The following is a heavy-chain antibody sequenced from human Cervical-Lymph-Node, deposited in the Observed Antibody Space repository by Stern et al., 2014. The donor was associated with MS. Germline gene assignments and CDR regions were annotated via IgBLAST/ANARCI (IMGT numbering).Heavy chain of an antibody. J-gene: IGHJ4*02. CDR1: GYTFTDYS. D-gene: IGHD2-21*02. V-gene: IGHV1-2*02. CDR2: IDPNSDGT. CDR3: ARDVKGDSALGDY. Sequence: VQLVESGAEVKTPGASVKVSCKASGYTFTDYSMHWVRQAPGQGLEWMGGIDPNSDGTAYAQKFQGRVTMARDTSISTAYMELSRLRSDDTAVYYCARDVKGDSALGDYWGQGTLVTVSS.